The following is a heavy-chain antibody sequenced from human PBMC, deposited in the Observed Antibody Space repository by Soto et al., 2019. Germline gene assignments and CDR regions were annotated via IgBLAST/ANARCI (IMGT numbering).Heavy chain of an antibody. CDR2: IYRTGST. CDR1: GGSFTSNNW. CDR3: ASRDPGTSVDY. Sequence: SETLSLTCAVSGGSFTSNNWWTWARQPPGQGLEWIGEIYRTGSTNYNPSLKSRVTISLDKSENQFSLKVTSLTAADTAVYYCASRDPGTSVDYWGQGNLVT. D-gene: IGHD1-7*01. V-gene: IGHV4-4*02. J-gene: IGHJ4*02.